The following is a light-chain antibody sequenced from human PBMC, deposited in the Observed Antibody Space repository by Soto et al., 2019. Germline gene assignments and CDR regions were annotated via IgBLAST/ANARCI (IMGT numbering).Light chain of an antibody. CDR1: SSDVGGYNY. Sequence: QSALTQPPSASGSPGQSVTISCTGTSSDVGGYNYVSWYQQHPGKAPKLMIYEVSKRPSGVPDRFSGSKSGNTASLSVSGLQADYEADYDCSSYAGSNNFVFGTGTNVTVL. CDR2: EVS. CDR3: SSYAGSNNFV. J-gene: IGLJ1*01. V-gene: IGLV2-8*01.